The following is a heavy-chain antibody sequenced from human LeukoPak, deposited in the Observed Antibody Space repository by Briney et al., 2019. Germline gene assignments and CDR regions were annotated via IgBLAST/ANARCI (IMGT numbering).Heavy chain of an antibody. J-gene: IGHJ4*02. CDR1: GGSISSGSYY. V-gene: IGHV4-61*02. CDR2: IYTSGST. CDR3: ARIRAGGAYFDY. Sequence: PSETLSLTCTVSGGSISSGSYYWCWIRQPAGKGLEWIGSIYTSGSTNYSPSLKSRVTISVDTPKNQFSLMLNSVTAADTAVYYCARIRAGGAYFDYWGQGTLVTVSS. D-gene: IGHD4-23*01.